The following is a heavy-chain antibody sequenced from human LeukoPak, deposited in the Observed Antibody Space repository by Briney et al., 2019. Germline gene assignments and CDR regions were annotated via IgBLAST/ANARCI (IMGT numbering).Heavy chain of an antibody. J-gene: IGHJ5*02. CDR3: ARDLLSRWSWFDP. CDR1: GFTFSSYG. Sequence: GGSPRLSCAASGFTFSSYGMHWVRQAPGKGLEWVAVISYDGSNKYYADSVKGRFTISRDNSKNTLYLQMNSLRAEDTAVYYCARDLLSRWSWFDPWGQGTLVTVSS. V-gene: IGHV3-30*03. CDR2: ISYDGSNK. D-gene: IGHD6-13*01.